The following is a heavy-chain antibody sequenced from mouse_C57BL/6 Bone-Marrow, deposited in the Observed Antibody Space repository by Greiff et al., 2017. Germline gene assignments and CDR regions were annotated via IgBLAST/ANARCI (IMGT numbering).Heavy chain of an antibody. Sequence: QVQLQQSGAELVRPGASVTLSCKASGYTFTDYEMHWVKQTPVHGLEWIGAIDPETGGTAYNQKFKGKAILTADKSSSTAYMELRSLTSEDSAVYYCTRVKRTLTTVVATRYFDVWGTGTTVTVSS. CDR3: TRVKRTLTTVVATRYFDV. J-gene: IGHJ1*03. CDR1: GYTFTDYE. V-gene: IGHV1-15*01. D-gene: IGHD1-1*01. CDR2: IDPETGGT.